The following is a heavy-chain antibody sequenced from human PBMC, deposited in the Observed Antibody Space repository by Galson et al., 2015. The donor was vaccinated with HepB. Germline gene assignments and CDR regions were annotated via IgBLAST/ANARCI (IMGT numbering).Heavy chain of an antibody. Sequence: ETLSLTCTVSGGSISSYYWSWIRQPPGKGLEWIGYIYYSGSTNYNPSLKSRVTISVDTSKNQFSLKLSSVTAADTAVYYCARGPRDYGDYEVDYWGQGTLVTVSS. CDR1: GGSISSYY. V-gene: IGHV4-59*01. CDR2: IYYSGST. D-gene: IGHD4-17*01. CDR3: ARGPRDYGDYEVDY. J-gene: IGHJ4*02.